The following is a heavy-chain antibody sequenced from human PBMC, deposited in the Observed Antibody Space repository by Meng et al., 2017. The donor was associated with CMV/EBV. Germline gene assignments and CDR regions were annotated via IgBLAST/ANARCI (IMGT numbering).Heavy chain of an antibody. J-gene: IGHJ4*02. D-gene: IGHD1-1*01. Sequence: KVSCKGSGYSFTSYWIGWVRQMPGKGLEWMGIIYPDDSDTRYSPSFQGQVTISADKSISTAYLQWSSLKASDTAMYYCARRGLEWPRDPNYYFDYWGQGTLVTVSS. CDR3: ARRGLEWPRDPNYYFDY. CDR2: IYPDDSDT. CDR1: GYSFTSYW. V-gene: IGHV5-51*01.